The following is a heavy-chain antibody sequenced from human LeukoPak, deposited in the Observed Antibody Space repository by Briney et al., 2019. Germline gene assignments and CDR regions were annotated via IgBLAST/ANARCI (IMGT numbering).Heavy chain of an antibody. CDR3: ARDSGSGWFDP. CDR1: GFTFDDYG. V-gene: IGHV3-20*04. J-gene: IGHJ5*02. D-gene: IGHD5-12*01. CDR2: INWNGGST. Sequence: GGSLRLSCAASGFTFDDYGMSWVRQAPGKGLEWVSDINWNGGSTGYADSVKGRFTISRDNAKNSLYLQMISLRIEDTALYYCARDSGSGWFDPWGQGTLVTVSS.